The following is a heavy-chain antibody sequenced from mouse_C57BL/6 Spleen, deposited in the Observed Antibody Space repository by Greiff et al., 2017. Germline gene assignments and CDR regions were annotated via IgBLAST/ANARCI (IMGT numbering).Heavy chain of an antibody. CDR2: IHPSDSDT. CDR3: AYDGYYVGAMDY. D-gene: IGHD2-3*01. V-gene: IGHV1-74*01. J-gene: IGHJ4*01. CDR1: GYTFTSYW. Sequence: VQLQQPGAELVKPGASVKVSCKASGYTFTSYWMHWVKQRPGQGLEWIGRIHPSDSDTNYNQKFKGKATLTVDKSSSTAYMQLSILTSEDSAVYYCAYDGYYVGAMDYWGQGTSVTVSS.